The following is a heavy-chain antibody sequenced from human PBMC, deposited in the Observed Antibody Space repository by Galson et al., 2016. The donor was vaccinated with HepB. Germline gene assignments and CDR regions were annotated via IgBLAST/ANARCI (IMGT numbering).Heavy chain of an antibody. CDR3: VREGLSRNWDDWYFDL. V-gene: IGHV3-13*04. CDR2: MGTGGDT. CDR1: GLTFSRSD. D-gene: IGHD1-1*01. J-gene: IGHJ2*01. Sequence: SLRLSCAASGLTFSRSDMPWDSQAAGKGLEWDSAMGTGGDTYHLDSVKARFTISTENARNSLYLQMNSLTVGDTAVYYCVREGLSRNWDDWYFDLWGRGTLVTVSS.